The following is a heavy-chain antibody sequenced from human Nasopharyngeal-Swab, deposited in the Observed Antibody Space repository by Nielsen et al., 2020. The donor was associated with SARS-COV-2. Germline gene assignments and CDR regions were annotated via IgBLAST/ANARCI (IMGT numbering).Heavy chain of an antibody. Sequence: GESLKISCAASGFTFSNFAMSWVRQAPGKGLEWVSVISGGSDSTYYADSVKGRFTISRDNSKNTLYLQMNSLRAEDTAVYYCAKWGLRGWVTTELDYWGQGTLVTVSS. D-gene: IGHD4-17*01. CDR1: GFTFSNFA. V-gene: IGHV3-23*01. J-gene: IGHJ4*02. CDR3: AKWGLRGWVTTELDY. CDR2: ISGGSDST.